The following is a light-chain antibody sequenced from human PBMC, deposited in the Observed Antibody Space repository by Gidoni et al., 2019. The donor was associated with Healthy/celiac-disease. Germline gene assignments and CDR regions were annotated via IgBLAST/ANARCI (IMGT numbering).Light chain of an antibody. CDR1: SSDVGGYNY. CDR2: DVS. CDR3: SSYTSSSSLSVV. Sequence: SPGQSITISCTGTSSDVGGYNYVSWYQQHPGKAPKLMIYDVSNRPSGVSNRFSGSKSGNTASLTISGLQAEDEADYYCSSYTSSSSLSVVFGGGTKLXV. J-gene: IGLJ2*01. V-gene: IGLV2-14*04.